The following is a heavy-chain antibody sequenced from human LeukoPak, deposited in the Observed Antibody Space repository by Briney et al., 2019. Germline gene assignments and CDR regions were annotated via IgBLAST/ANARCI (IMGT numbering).Heavy chain of an antibody. CDR2: VTSSADAT. Sequence: GGSLRLSCAASGFSFRNYAMSWVRQAPGKGLEWVPTVTSSADATHYADSVKGRFTISKDNSKNTLYLQMYSLRVDDTAMYYCAKERGRSWLLPDWYFDVWGRGTLVSVSS. CDR3: AKERGRSWLLPDWYFDV. J-gene: IGHJ2*01. CDR1: GFSFRNYA. V-gene: IGHV3-23*01. D-gene: IGHD3-22*01.